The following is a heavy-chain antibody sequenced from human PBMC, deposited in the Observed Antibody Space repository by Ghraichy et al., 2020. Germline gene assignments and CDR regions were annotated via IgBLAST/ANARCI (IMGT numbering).Heavy chain of an antibody. D-gene: IGHD2-2*01. CDR2: IKQDGSEK. CDR3: ARDSRDIVVVPAATRGGLRYYYYGMDV. V-gene: IGHV3-7*01. CDR1: GFTFSSYW. Sequence: GGSLRLSCAASGFTFSSYWMSWVRQAPGKGLEWVANIKQDGSEKYYVDSVKGRFTISRDNAKNSLYLQMNSLRAEDTAVYYCARDSRDIVVVPAATRGGLRYYYYGMDVWGQGTTVTVSS. J-gene: IGHJ6*02.